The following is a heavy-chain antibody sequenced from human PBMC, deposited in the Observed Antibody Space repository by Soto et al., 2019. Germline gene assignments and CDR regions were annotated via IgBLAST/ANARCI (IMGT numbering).Heavy chain of an antibody. CDR3: ARTLDSRGYYSDY. D-gene: IGHD3-22*01. J-gene: IGHJ4*02. Sequence: SETLSLTCTVSGGSISSGDYYWSWIRQPPGKGLEWIGYIYYSGSTYHNPSLKSRVTISVDTSKNQFSLKLSSVTAADTAVYYCARTLDSRGYYSDYWGQGTLVTVSS. V-gene: IGHV4-30-4*01. CDR2: IYYSGST. CDR1: GGSISSGDYY.